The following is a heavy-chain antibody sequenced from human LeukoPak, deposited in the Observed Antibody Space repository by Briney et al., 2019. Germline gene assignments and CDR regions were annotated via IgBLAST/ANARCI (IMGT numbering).Heavy chain of an antibody. V-gene: IGHV3-66*01. J-gene: IGHJ4*02. CDR1: GFTVSSNY. CDR2: IYSGGST. CDR3: ARVAPQTTVTHFDY. D-gene: IGHD4-17*01. Sequence: GGSLRLSCAASGFTVSSNYMSWVRQAPGKGLEWVSVIYSGGSTYYADSVKGRFTISRDNSKNTLYLQMNSLRAEDTAVYYCARVAPQTTVTHFDYWGQGTLVTVSS.